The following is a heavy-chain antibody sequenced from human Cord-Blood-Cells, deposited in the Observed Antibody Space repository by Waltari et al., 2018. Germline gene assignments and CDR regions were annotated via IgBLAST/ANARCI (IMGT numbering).Heavy chain of an antibody. Sequence: QVQLVQSGAEGKKHGYSVKVSCKASGGTFSSYAISWGRQASGQGLEWMGGIIPILGTASYAQKFQGRVTLAADEATRTAYMELSSLRSEATAVYYCARGRSSDACDIWGQGIMVTVSS. CDR2: IIPILGTA. CDR1: GGTFSSYA. D-gene: IGHD6-13*01. CDR3: ARGRSSDACDI. V-gene: IGHV1-69*12. J-gene: IGHJ3*02.